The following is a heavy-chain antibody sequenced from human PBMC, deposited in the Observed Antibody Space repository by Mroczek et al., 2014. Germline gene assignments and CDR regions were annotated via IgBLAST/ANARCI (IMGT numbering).Heavy chain of an antibody. CDR2: IYYSGST. V-gene: IGHV4-59*01. J-gene: IGHJ4*02. D-gene: IGHD6-6*01. CDR3: ARSEYSSSSTIDY. CDR1: GGSISSYY. Sequence: QVQLQESGPGLVKPSETLSLTCTVSGGSISSYYWSWIRQPPGKGLEWIGYIYYSGSTNYNPSLKSRVTISVDTSKNQFSLKLSSVTAADTAVYYCARSEYSSSSTIDYWGQGTLVTVSS.